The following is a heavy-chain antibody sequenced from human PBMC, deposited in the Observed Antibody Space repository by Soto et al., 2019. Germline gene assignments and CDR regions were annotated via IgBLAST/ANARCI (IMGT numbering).Heavy chain of an antibody. CDR3: TTAGIEGAFDI. J-gene: IGHJ3*02. D-gene: IGHD1-26*01. CDR2: IKSKTDGGTT. CDR1: GFTFSNAW. Sequence: GGSLRLSCAASGFTFSNAWMSWVRQAPGEGLEWGGRIKSKTDGGTTDYAAPVKGRFTISRDDSKNTLYQQMNSLKTEDAAVYYCTTAGIEGAFDIWGQGTMVTVSS. V-gene: IGHV3-15*01.